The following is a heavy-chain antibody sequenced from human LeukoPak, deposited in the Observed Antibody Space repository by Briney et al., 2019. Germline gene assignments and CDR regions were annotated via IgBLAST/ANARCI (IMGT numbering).Heavy chain of an antibody. D-gene: IGHD6-6*01. V-gene: IGHV4-38-2*02. CDR1: GYSISSGYY. CDR2: IYHSGST. Sequence: SETLSLTCTVSGYSISSGYYWGWIRQPPGKGLEWIGNIYHSGSTYSNPSLKSRVTISVDTSKNQFSLKLSSVTAADTAVYYCARSGGSSSVLLWWGQGTLVTVSS. J-gene: IGHJ4*02. CDR3: ARSGGSSSVLLW.